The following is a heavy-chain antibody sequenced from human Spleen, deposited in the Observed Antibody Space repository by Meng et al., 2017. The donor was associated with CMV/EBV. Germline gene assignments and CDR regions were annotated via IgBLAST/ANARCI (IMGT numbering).Heavy chain of an antibody. V-gene: IGHV4-34*01. J-gene: IGHJ3*02. Sequence: SETLSLTCTVSGGPFSGYYWIWIRQPPGKGLEWIGEINHSGSTNYNPSLKSRVTISVDTSKNQFSLKLSSVTAADTAVYYCARDGGGTSSRAFDIWGQGTMVTVSS. CDR3: ARDGGGTSSRAFDI. CDR2: INHSGST. D-gene: IGHD2-2*01. CDR1: GGPFSGYY.